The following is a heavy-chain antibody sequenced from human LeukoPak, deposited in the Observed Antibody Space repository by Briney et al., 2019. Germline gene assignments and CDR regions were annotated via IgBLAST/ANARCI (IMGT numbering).Heavy chain of an antibody. V-gene: IGHV3-7*01. CDR1: GFTFSNYW. J-gene: IGHJ6*03. CDR2: IKYDGSEK. CDR3: ARGPRTDGSGSYYNYYMDV. Sequence: GGSLRLSCAASGFTFSNYWMTWFRQTPGKDLEWVGNIKYDGSEKYYVDSVKGRFTISRDNAKNSLYLHMNSLRVEDTAIYYCARGPRTDGSGSYYNYYMDVWGKGTTVTISS. D-gene: IGHD3-10*01.